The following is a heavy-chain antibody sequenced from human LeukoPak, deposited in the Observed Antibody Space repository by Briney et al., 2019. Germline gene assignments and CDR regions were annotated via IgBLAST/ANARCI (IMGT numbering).Heavy chain of an antibody. V-gene: IGHV4-59*08. CDR3: ARRKAVRPDYYFDN. J-gene: IGHJ4*03. CDR1: GGSISAYY. D-gene: IGHD6-6*01. Sequence: PSETLSLTCTVSGGSISAYYWSWIRQPPGKGLEWIGYIYYSGSTNYNPSLKSRVTISIDTSKNQFSLNLISVTAADTAVYYCARRKAVRPDYYFDNSGHGTLVTLSS. CDR2: IYYSGST.